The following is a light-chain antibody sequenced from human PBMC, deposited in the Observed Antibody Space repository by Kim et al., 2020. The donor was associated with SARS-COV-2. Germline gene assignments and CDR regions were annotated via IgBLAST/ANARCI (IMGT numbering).Light chain of an antibody. Sequence: QSALTQPRSVSGSPGQSVTISCTGTSIDVGGYNYVSWYQQHPGKAPKLMIYDVSKRPSGVPDRFSGSKSGNTASLTISVLQAEDEADYYCCSYAGSWVFGVGTQLTVL. CDR2: DVS. CDR1: SIDVGGYNY. CDR3: CSYAGSWV. J-gene: IGLJ3*02. V-gene: IGLV2-11*01.